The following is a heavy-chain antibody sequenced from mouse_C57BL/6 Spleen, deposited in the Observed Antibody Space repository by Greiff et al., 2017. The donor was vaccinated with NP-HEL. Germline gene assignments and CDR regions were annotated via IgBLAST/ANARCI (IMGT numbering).Heavy chain of an antibody. V-gene: IGHV5-4*01. CDR2: ISDGGSYT. Sequence: EVKLVESGGGLVKPGGSLKLSCAASGFTFSSYAMSWVRQTPEKRLEWVATISDGGSYTYYPDNVKGRFTISRDNAKNNLYLQMSHLKSEDTAMYYCARDRDYYGSSPDWFAYWGQGTLVTVSA. J-gene: IGHJ3*01. CDR1: GFTFSSYA. CDR3: ARDRDYYGSSPDWFAY. D-gene: IGHD1-1*01.